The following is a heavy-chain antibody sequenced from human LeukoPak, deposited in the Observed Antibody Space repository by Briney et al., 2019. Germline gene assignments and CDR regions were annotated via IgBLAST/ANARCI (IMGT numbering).Heavy chain of an antibody. Sequence: ASVKVSCKASGYTFTSYAMNWVRQAPGQGFEWMGWINTNTGNPTYAQGFTGRFVFSLDTSVSTAYLQISSLKAEDTAVYYCARVSPHIFGVVEGFDYWGQGTLVTVSS. CDR1: GYTFTSYA. CDR2: INTNTGNP. CDR3: ARVSPHIFGVVEGFDY. V-gene: IGHV7-4-1*02. J-gene: IGHJ4*02. D-gene: IGHD3-3*02.